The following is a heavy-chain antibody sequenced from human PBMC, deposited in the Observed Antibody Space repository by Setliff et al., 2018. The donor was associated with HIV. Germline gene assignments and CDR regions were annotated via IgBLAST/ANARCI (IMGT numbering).Heavy chain of an antibody. Sequence: SETLSLTCVVSDDSFSNYDWTWIRQPPGKALQWIGYISSSGTTNYNPSLKSRVTISIETSNTHFSLWLRSVTAADTATYFCARLGRAIDDGGSSLRLDFWGQGMLVTVSS. CDR1: DDSFSNYD. CDR2: ISSSGTT. J-gene: IGHJ4*02. V-gene: IGHV4-4*09. D-gene: IGHD2-15*01. CDR3: ARLGRAIDDGGSSLRLDF.